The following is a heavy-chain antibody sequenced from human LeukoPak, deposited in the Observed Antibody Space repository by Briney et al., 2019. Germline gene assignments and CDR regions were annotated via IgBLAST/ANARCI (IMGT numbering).Heavy chain of an antibody. D-gene: IGHD3-22*01. Sequence: GGSLRLSCTASGFTFSGYSMNWIRQAPGKGLEWVSSFGTRSTSIYHAGSVKGRFAISRDNAKNSLYLQMNSLRAEDTALYYCARGVSEGFDFWGQGTLVTVSS. V-gene: IGHV3-21*01. CDR3: ARGVSEGFDF. CDR2: FGTRSTSI. J-gene: IGHJ4*02. CDR1: GFTFSGYS.